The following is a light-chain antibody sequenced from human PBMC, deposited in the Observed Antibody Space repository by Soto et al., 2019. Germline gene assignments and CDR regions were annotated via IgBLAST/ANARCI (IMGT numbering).Light chain of an antibody. CDR2: DVS. CDR1: SSDVGGYNS. Sequence: QSALAQPASVSGSPGQSITISCTGTSSDVGGYNSVSWYQHHPGKAPKLMIFDVSDRPSGVSSRFSGSKSGNTASLTISGLQAEDEVDYYCSSYTTSSTPHYVFGPGTKVTVL. V-gene: IGLV2-14*03. J-gene: IGLJ1*01. CDR3: SSYTTSSTPHYV.